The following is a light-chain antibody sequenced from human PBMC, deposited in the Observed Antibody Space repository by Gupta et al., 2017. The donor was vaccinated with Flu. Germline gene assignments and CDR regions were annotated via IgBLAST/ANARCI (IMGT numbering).Light chain of an antibody. V-gene: IGKV3-15*01. Sequence: EIVMTQSPDTLSVSPGERATLPCRASQSVSSNLAWYQHKPGLAPRLLIYGASTRATGTADRFSGSGSGTEFTLTISSLQSEDFAVYYCQQYDDWPPITFGQGTRLEIK. CDR2: GAS. J-gene: IGKJ5*01. CDR3: QQYDDWPPIT. CDR1: QSVSSN.